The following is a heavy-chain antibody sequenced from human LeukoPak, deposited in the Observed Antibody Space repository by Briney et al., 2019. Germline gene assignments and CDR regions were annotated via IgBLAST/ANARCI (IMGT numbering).Heavy chain of an antibody. CDR3: ARTHDYGDYNAFDI. CDR1: GFTFDDYA. V-gene: IGHV3-9*01. Sequence: GGSLRLSCAASGFTFDDYAIHWVRQAPGKGREWVSGISWNSGSIGYADSVKGRFTISRDNAKNSLYLQMNSLRAEDTAVYYCARTHDYGDYNAFDIWGQGTMVTVSS. CDR2: ISWNSGSI. J-gene: IGHJ3*02. D-gene: IGHD4-17*01.